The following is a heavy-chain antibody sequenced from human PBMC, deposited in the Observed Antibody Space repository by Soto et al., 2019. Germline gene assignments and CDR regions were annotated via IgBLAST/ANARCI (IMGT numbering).Heavy chain of an antibody. CDR2: ISGSGTTT. CDR3: AKDLFLQGYFGSGNYYALDY. CDR1: GFTFTNYA. J-gene: IGHJ4*02. D-gene: IGHD3-10*01. V-gene: IGHV3-23*04. Sequence: VQLVESGGGVVQPGRSLRLSCAASGFTFTNYALNWVRQAPGKGLEWVSSISGSGTTTHYADSVQGRFTISRDNSRHTLYLDMNSLRAEDTAIYFCAKDLFLQGYFGSGNYYALDYWGQGTLVPVSS.